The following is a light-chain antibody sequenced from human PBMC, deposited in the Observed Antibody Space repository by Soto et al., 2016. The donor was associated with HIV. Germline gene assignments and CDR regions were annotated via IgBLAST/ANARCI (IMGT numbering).Light chain of an antibody. CDR1: QGITTW. CDR3: QQSSRTPRT. Sequence: DIQMTQSPSSVSASVGDRVTITCRASQGITTWLAWYQQKPGRAPKLLIYDASSLQSGVPSRFSGRGSGTDFTLTISDLQHEDLATYYCQQSSRTPRTFGQGTKVEI. CDR2: DAS. J-gene: IGKJ1*01. V-gene: IGKV1-12*01.